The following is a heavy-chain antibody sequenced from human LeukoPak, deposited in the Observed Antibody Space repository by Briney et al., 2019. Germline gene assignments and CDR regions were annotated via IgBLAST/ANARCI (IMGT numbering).Heavy chain of an antibody. Sequence: GGSLRLSCAASGFTFSIYWMSWVRQAPGKGLEWVANINQDGSEKYYVDSVKGRFTISRDNTKNSLYLQMYSLRAEDTAVYYCARDKSYGDSEDYWGQGTLITVSS. CDR2: INQDGSEK. J-gene: IGHJ4*02. V-gene: IGHV3-7*05. CDR3: ARDKSYGDSEDY. CDR1: GFTFSIYW. D-gene: IGHD4-17*01.